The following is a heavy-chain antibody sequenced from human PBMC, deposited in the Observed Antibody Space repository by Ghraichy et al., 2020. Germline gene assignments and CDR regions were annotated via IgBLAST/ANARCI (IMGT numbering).Heavy chain of an antibody. V-gene: IGHV3-11*01. D-gene: IGHD3/OR15-3a*01. CDR2: ISGSGNTI. Sequence: SCAASGFTFSDYFMSWIRQAPGKGLEWVSYISGSGNTIYYADSVQGRFSISRENAKNSLYLQMNSLRAEDTAVYYCARHYDFWTAYYVFDYWGQGTLVTVSS. CDR3: ARHYDFWTAYYVFDY. CDR1: GFTFSDYF. J-gene: IGHJ4*02.